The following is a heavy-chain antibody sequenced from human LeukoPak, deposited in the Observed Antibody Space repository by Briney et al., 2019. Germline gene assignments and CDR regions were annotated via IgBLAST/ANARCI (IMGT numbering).Heavy chain of an antibody. CDR1: GGSISSGSYY. Sequence: SETLSLTCPVSGGSISSGSYYWSWIRQPAGKGLEWIGRIYTSGSTNYNPSLKSRVTISVDTSKNQSSLKLSSVTAADTAVYYCARDYNPPYYYYYYMDVWGKGTTVTVSS. D-gene: IGHD1-14*01. CDR2: IYTSGST. CDR3: ARDYNPPYYYYYYMDV. J-gene: IGHJ6*03. V-gene: IGHV4-61*02.